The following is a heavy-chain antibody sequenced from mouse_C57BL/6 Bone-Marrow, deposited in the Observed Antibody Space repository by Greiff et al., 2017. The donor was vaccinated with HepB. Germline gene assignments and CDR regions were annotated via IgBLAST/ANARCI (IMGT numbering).Heavy chain of an antibody. CDR3: AREGYFDV. CDR2: IDPSDSYT. Sequence: QVQLQQPGAELVRPGTSVKLSCKASGYTFTSYWMHWVKQRPGQGLEWTGVIDPSDSYTNYNQKFKGKATLTVDTSSSTAYMQLSSLTSEDSAVYYCAREGYFDVWGTGTTVTVSS. CDR1: GYTFTSYW. J-gene: IGHJ1*03. V-gene: IGHV1-59*01.